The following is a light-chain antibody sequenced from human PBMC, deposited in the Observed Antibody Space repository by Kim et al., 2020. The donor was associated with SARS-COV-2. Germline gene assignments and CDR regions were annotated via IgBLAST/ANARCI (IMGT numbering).Light chain of an antibody. CDR3: NSRDSSGNSVV. Sequence: SSELTQDPAVSVALGQTVRITCQGDSLRSYYASWYQQKPGQAPVLVIYGKNNRPSGIPDLFSGSSSGNTASLTITGAQAEDEADYYCNSRDSSGNSVVFG. CDR2: GKN. J-gene: IGLJ2*01. CDR1: SLRSYY. V-gene: IGLV3-19*01.